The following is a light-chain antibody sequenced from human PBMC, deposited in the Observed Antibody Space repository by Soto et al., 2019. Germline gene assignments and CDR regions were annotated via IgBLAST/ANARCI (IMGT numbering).Light chain of an antibody. CDR1: QSISNY. Sequence: DIQMTQSPSSLSASVGARVTITCRASQSISNYLNWYQQKPGKAPKLLIYAASSLQSGVPSRFSGSGSGTDFTLTIRSLQPEDFATYYCQQSYSTPSTFGQGTKVEIK. CDR2: AAS. J-gene: IGKJ1*01. CDR3: QQSYSTPST. V-gene: IGKV1-39*01.